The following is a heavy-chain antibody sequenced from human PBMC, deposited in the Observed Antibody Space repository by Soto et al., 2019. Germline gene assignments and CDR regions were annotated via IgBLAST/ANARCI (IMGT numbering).Heavy chain of an antibody. D-gene: IGHD6-19*01. CDR1: GFTFSSYS. CDR2: ISSSSSYI. CDR3: ARVPSSYYGMDV. Sequence: ESGGGLVKPGGSLRLSCAASGFTFSSYSMNWVRQAPGKGLEWVSSISSSSSYIYYADSVKGRFTISRDNAKNSLYLQMNSLRAEDTAVYYCARVPSSYYGMDVWGQGTTVTVSS. J-gene: IGHJ6*02. V-gene: IGHV3-21*01.